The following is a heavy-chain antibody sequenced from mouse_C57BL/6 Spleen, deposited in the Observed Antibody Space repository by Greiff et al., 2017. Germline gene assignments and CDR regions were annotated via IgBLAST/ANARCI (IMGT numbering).Heavy chain of an antibody. CDR1: GYTFTSYW. CDR3: AIPPITTVEGDYAMDY. D-gene: IGHD1-1*01. Sequence: QVQLQQPGAELVKPGASVKVSCKASGYTFTSYWMHWVKQRPGQGLEWIGRIHPSDSDTNSNQKFKGKATLTVDKSSSTAYMQLSSLTSEDSAVYYCAIPPITTVEGDYAMDYWGQGTSVTVSS. J-gene: IGHJ4*01. CDR2: IHPSDSDT. V-gene: IGHV1-74*01.